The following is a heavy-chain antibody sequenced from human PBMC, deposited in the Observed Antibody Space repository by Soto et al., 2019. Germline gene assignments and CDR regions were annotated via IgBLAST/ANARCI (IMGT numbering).Heavy chain of an antibody. CDR2: INHSGST. J-gene: IGHJ6*03. CDR1: GGSFSGYY. V-gene: IGHV4-34*01. CDR3: ARGRAQYYYGSGSYYKVRYYYYMEV. D-gene: IGHD3-10*01. Sequence: SETLSLTCAVYGGSFSGYYWSWIRQPPGKGLEWIGEINHSGSTNYNPSLKSRVTISVDTSKNQFSLKLSSVTAADTAVYYCARGRAQYYYGSGSYYKVRYYYYMEVWGKGTSVTVSS.